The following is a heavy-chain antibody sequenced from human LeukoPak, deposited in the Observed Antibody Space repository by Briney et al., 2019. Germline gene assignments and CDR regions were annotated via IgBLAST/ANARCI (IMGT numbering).Heavy chain of an antibody. CDR1: GGSISSYY. J-gene: IGHJ3*02. V-gene: IGHV4-59*01. CDR2: IYYSGST. Sequence: PSETLSLTCTVSGGSISSYYWRWIRQPPGKGLEWIGYIYYSGSTNYNPSLKSRVTISVDTSKNQFSLKLSSVTAADTAVYYCARVSTMVRGVIITDAFDIWGEGTKVTVSS. CDR3: ARVSTMVRGVIITDAFDI. D-gene: IGHD3-10*01.